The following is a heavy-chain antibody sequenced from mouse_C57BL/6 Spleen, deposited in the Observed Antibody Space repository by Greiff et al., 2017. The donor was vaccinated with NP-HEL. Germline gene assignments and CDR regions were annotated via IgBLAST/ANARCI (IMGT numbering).Heavy chain of an antibody. J-gene: IGHJ2*01. D-gene: IGHD1-1*02. Sequence: EVKLMESGGGLVKPGGSLKLSCAASGFTFSDYGMHWVRQAPEKGLEWVAYISSGSSTIYYADTVKGRFTISSDNAKNTLFLQRTSLRSEETAMYYCARPRVGPFDYWGQGTTLTDSS. CDR3: ARPRVGPFDY. CDR1: GFTFSDYG. V-gene: IGHV5-17*01. CDR2: ISSGSSTI.